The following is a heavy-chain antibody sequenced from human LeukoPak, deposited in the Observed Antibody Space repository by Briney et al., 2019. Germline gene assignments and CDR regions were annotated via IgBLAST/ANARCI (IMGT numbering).Heavy chain of an antibody. D-gene: IGHD3-10*02. CDR3: ATTMWDEGAFDI. CDR2: IKQDGSEK. J-gene: IGHJ3*02. CDR1: GITFSRYW. V-gene: IGHV3-7*02. Sequence: GGSLRLSCAASGITFSRYWMSWVRQAPGKGLEWVANIKQDGSEKYYVDSVKGRFTISRDNAKNSLFLQMNSLRAEDTAVYYCATTMWDEGAFDIWGQGTRVTVSS.